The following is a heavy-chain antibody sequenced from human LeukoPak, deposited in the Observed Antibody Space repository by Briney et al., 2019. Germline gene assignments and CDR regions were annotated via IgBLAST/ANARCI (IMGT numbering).Heavy chain of an antibody. J-gene: IGHJ4*02. D-gene: IGHD1-14*01. CDR3: ARKRTGSDYFDY. V-gene: IGHV4-30-4*08. CDR1: GGSISSGDYY. CDR2: IYYSGST. Sequence: SQTLSLTCTVSGGSISSGDYYWSWIRQPPGKGLEWIGYIYYSGSTYYNPSLKSLVTISADTSKNQFSLKLSSVTAADTAVYYCARKRTGSDYFDYWGQGTLVTVSS.